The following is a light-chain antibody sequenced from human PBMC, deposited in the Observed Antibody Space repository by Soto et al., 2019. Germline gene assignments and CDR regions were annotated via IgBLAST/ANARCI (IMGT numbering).Light chain of an antibody. J-gene: IGLJ2*01. Sequence: QPVLTQSPSASASLGASVQLTCTLSSGHSSYVIAWHQQQPEKGPRYLMKVDSDGSHSKGDGIPDRFSGSSSGAERYLTISSLQSEDEADYYCQTWGTGGHVVFGGGTQLTVL. CDR3: QTWGTGGHVV. CDR1: SGHSSYV. V-gene: IGLV4-69*02. CDR2: VDSDGSH.